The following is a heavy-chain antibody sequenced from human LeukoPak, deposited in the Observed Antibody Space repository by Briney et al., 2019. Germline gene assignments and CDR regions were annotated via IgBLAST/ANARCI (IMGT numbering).Heavy chain of an antibody. Sequence: GGSLRLSCAASGFTFSSYAMHWVRQAPGKGLEWVAVISYDGSNKYYADSVKGRFTISRDNAKNSLYLQMNSLRAEDTAVYYCARDFGVGFGSGEPDYFDYWGQGTLVTVSS. CDR3: ARDFGVGFGSGEPDYFDY. D-gene: IGHD3-10*01. CDR2: ISYDGSNK. J-gene: IGHJ4*02. V-gene: IGHV3-30*04. CDR1: GFTFSSYA.